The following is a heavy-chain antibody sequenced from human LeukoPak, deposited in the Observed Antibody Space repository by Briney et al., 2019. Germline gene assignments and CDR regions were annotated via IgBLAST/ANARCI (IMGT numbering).Heavy chain of an antibody. D-gene: IGHD3-10*01. V-gene: IGHV3-30*02. CDR2: IRYDGSNK. Sequence: GGSLRLSCAVSGFTFSSYGMHWVRQAPGKGLEWVAFIRYDGSNKYYADSVKGRFTISRDNSKNTLYLQMNSLRAEDTAVYYCAKEPPVLLWFGEDGYWGQGTLVTVSS. CDR1: GFTFSSYG. J-gene: IGHJ4*02. CDR3: AKEPPVLLWFGEDGY.